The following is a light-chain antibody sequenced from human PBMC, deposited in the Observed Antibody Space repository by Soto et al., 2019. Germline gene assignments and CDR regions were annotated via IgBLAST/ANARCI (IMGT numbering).Light chain of an antibody. J-gene: IGLJ2*01. CDR3: AAWDDSLNGPV. Sequence: QSVLTQPPSASGTPGQRVTISCSGSSSNIGSNTVNWYQQVPGTAPKLLIFSNNERPSGVPDRFSGSKSGTSASLAISGLQSEDEADYSCAAWDDSLNGPVFGGGTKLNVL. CDR2: SNN. V-gene: IGLV1-44*01. CDR1: SSNIGSNT.